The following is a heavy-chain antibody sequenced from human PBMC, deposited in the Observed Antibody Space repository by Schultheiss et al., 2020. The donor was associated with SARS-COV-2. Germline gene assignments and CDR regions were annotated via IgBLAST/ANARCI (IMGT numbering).Heavy chain of an antibody. D-gene: IGHD1-7*01. Sequence: SQTLSLTCAVYGGSFSGYYWSWIRQHPGKGLEWIGEINHSGSTNYNPSLKSRVTISVDTSKNQLSLKLSSVTAADTAVYYCARYNWNYAGFDYWGQGTLVTVSS. V-gene: IGHV4-34*01. J-gene: IGHJ4*02. CDR3: ARYNWNYAGFDY. CDR2: INHSGST. CDR1: GGSFSGYY.